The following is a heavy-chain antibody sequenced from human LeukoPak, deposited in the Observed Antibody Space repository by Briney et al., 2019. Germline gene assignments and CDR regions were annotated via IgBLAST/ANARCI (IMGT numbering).Heavy chain of an antibody. CDR3: ARAPQGSTPDY. J-gene: IGHJ4*02. Sequence: GGSLRLSCSASGFTFNFYFMSWVRRAPGKGLEWVASVKHDGSQKTYADSVNGRFTISRDDAKNSVYLQMDTLRAEDTAVYYCARAPQGSTPDYWGQGTLVSVSS. CDR1: GFTFNFYF. CDR2: VKHDGSQK. V-gene: IGHV3-7*01.